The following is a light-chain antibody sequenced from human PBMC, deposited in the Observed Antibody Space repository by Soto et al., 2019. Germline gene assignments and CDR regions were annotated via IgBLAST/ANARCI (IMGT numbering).Light chain of an antibody. CDR2: DAS. V-gene: IGKV3-11*01. J-gene: IGKJ4*01. CDR1: QSVSNDF. CDR3: QQRSNWLT. Sequence: EIVLTQSPGILSLSPGQRVTLSCRASQSVSNDFLAWYQQKPGQAPRLLIYDASNRATGIPARFSGSGSGTDFTLTISSLEPEDFAVYYCQQRSNWLTFGGGTKVDIK.